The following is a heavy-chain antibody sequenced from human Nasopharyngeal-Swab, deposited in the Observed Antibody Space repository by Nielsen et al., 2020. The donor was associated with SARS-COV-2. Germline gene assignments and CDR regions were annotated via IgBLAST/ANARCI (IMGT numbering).Heavy chain of an antibody. V-gene: IGHV3-9*01. D-gene: IGHD5-18*01. CDR1: GFTFDDYA. CDR2: ISWNSGSI. J-gene: IGHJ4*02. Sequence: SLKISCAASGFTFDDYAMHWVRQPPGKGLEWVSGISWNSGSIGYADSVKGRFTISRDNAKNSLYLQMNSLRAEDTALYYCAKDKGYSYGRGFDYWGQGTLVTVSS. CDR3: AKDKGYSYGRGFDY.